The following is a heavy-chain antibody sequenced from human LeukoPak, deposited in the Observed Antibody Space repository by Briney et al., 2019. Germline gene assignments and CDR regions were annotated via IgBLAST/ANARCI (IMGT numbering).Heavy chain of an antibody. CDR1: GYTFTGYY. D-gene: IGHD1-20*01. Sequence: ASVKVSCKASGYTFTGYYMHWVRQAPGQGVEWMGWINPNSGGTNYAQKFQGRVTMTRDTSISTAYMELSRLRSDDTAVYYCARFNWNTLRALDYWGQGTLVTVSS. CDR3: ARFNWNTLRALDY. V-gene: IGHV1-2*02. J-gene: IGHJ4*02. CDR2: INPNSGGT.